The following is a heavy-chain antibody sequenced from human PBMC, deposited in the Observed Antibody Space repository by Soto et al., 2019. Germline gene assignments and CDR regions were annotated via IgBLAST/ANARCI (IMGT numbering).Heavy chain of an antibody. Sequence: GGSLRLSCAASGFTFSDYYIHWIRRAPGKGLEWISYISGNGEIIQYAASARGRFTISRDNAGNSVYLEMDRLRAEDTALYYCARDVDADFRTDFDYWGRGTLVTVSS. CDR1: GFTFSDYY. CDR2: ISGNGEII. J-gene: IGHJ4*02. CDR3: ARDVDADFRTDFDY. V-gene: IGHV3-11*01. D-gene: IGHD4-17*01.